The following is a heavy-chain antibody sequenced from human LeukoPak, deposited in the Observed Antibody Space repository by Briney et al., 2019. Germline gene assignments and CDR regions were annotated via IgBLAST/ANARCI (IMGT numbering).Heavy chain of an antibody. CDR2: IYTSGTT. J-gene: IGHJ4*02. D-gene: IGHD6-13*01. V-gene: IGHV4-61*02. CDR3: ARDVIAAPGTSDY. Sequence: SQTLSLTCSVSGDSISSGSFYWSWIRQPAGRELEWIGRIYTSGTTNYNPSLKSRVTISVDTSKNQFSLKLSSVTAADTAVYYCARDVIAAPGTSDYWGQGALVTVSS. CDR1: GDSISSGSFY.